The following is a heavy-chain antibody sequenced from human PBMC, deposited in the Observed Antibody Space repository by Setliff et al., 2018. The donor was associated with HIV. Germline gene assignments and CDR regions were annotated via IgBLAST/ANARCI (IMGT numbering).Heavy chain of an antibody. CDR3: ARGVPVLRYFDWLSRLGY. V-gene: IGHV1-46*01. CDR1: GYTFTSYY. J-gene: IGHJ4*02. Sequence: ALVKVSCKASGYTFTSYYMHWVRQAPGQGLEWMGIINPSGGSTSYAQKFQGRVTMTRDTSTSTVYMELSSLRSEDTAVYYCARGVPVLRYFDWLSRLGYWGQGTLVTVSS. CDR2: INPSGGST. D-gene: IGHD3-9*01.